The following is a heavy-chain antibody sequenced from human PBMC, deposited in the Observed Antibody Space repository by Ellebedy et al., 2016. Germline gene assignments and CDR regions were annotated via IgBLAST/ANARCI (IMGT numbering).Heavy chain of an antibody. CDR1: GFTFSSYA. Sequence: GESLKISCAASGFTFSSYAMSWVRQAPGKGLEWVSAISGSGGSTYYADSVKGRFTISRDNSKNTLYLQMNSLRAEDTAVYYCAKVATVVTKDYWGQGTLVTVSS. D-gene: IGHD4-23*01. CDR3: AKVATVVTKDY. V-gene: IGHV3-23*01. CDR2: ISGSGGST. J-gene: IGHJ4*02.